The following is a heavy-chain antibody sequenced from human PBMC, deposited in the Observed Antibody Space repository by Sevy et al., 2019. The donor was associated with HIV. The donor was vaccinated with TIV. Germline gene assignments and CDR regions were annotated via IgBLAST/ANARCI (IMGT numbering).Heavy chain of an antibody. CDR1: GFTFNFYG. CDR2: ISYDGNLK. CDR3: VKAPNDYDNSGWAGLEV. V-gene: IGHV3-30*18. D-gene: IGHD3-22*01. J-gene: IGHJ6*02. Sequence: GGSLRLSCAASGFTFNFYGMHWVRQAPGMGLEWVALISYDGNLKYYADSAKGRFTISRDNSKNTLYLQMNSLRPEDTAVYYCVKAPNDYDNSGWAGLEVWGQWTTVTVSS.